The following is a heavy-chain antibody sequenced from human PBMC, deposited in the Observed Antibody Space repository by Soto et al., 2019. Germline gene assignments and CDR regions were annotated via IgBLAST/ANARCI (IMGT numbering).Heavy chain of an antibody. D-gene: IGHD3-22*01. Sequence: PSETLSLTCTVSGGSVSSGSYYWSWIRQPPGKGLEWIGYIYYSGSTNYNPSLKSRVTISVDTSKNQFSLKLSSVTAADTAVYYCARGLTYYYDSSGYFVDYWGQGTLVTVSS. CDR2: IYYSGST. CDR1: GGSVSSGSYY. J-gene: IGHJ4*02. V-gene: IGHV4-61*01. CDR3: ARGLTYYYDSSGYFVDY.